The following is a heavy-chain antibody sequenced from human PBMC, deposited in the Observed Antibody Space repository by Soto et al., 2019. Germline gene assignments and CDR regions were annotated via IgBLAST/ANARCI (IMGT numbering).Heavy chain of an antibody. V-gene: IGHV1-69*12. CDR3: ARDYYDSSGYYRWYFDL. D-gene: IGHD3-22*01. J-gene: IGHJ2*01. CDR1: GGTFSSYA. Sequence: QVQLVQSGAEVKKPGSSVKVSCKASGGTFSSYAISWVRQAPGQGLEWMGGIIPIFGTANYAQKFQGRVTITADESTRTAYMELSSLRSEDTAVYYCARDYYDSSGYYRWYFDLWGRGTLVTVSS. CDR2: IIPIFGTA.